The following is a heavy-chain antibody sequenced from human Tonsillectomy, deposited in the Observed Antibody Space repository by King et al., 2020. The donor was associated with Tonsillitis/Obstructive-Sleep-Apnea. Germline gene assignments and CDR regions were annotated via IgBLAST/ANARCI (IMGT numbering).Heavy chain of an antibody. D-gene: IGHD4-17*01. CDR1: GFSFSTSGVG. J-gene: IGHJ4*02. CDR2: IYWDDDK. CDR3: GHSMTTVTTAGFDY. Sequence: ITLKESGPTLVKPTQTLTLTCTFSGFSFSTSGVGVGWIRQHPGKALEWLALIYWDDDKNYSPSLESRLTITKDTPKNQVVLTMTNMDPEDTATYYCGHSMTTVTTAGFDYRGQGTLDTGSS. V-gene: IGHV2-5*02.